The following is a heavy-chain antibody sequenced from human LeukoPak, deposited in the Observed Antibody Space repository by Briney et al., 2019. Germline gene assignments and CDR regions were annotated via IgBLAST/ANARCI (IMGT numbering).Heavy chain of an antibody. D-gene: IGHD1-26*01. Sequence: SEALSLTCAVYGGSFSGYYWSWIRQPPGKGLEWIGEINHSGSTNYNPSLKSRVTISVDTSKNQFSLKLSSVTAADTAVYCCASALLRGWFDPWGQGTLVTVSS. J-gene: IGHJ5*02. CDR3: ASALLRGWFDP. CDR2: INHSGST. V-gene: IGHV4-34*01. CDR1: GGSFSGYY.